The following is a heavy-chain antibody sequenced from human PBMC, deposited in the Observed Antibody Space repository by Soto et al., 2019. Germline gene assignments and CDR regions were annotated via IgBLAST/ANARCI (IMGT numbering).Heavy chain of an antibody. Sequence: EVQLVESGGGLVQPGRSLRLSCAASGFTFDDYAMHWVRQAPGKGLEWVSYITWNSVYTGYADSVKGRFTISRDNANNSLYLQMNSLKPEDTAFYYCAKARYGSSSSSIDFWGQGTLVTVTS. CDR3: AKARYGSSSSSIDF. CDR2: ITWNSVYT. J-gene: IGHJ4*02. D-gene: IGHD6-13*01. CDR1: GFTFDDYA. V-gene: IGHV3-9*01.